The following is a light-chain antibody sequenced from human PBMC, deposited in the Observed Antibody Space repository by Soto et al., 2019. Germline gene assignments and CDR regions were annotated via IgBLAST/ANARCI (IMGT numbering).Light chain of an antibody. CDR1: QSVSSSY. J-gene: IGKJ2*01. V-gene: IGKV3-20*01. CDR2: GAS. CDR3: QQYCSSPRT. Sequence: EIVLTQSPGTLSLSPGERATLSCRASQSVSSSYLAWYQQKPGQAPRLLIYGASSRATGIPDRFSGSGSGRDYTLTISRLEPEDFAGYYCQQYCSSPRTFGQGTKLEIK.